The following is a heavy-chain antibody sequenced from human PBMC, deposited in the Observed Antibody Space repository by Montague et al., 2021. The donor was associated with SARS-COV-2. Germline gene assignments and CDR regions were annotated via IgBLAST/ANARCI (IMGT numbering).Heavy chain of an antibody. CDR2: IYYSGST. CDR1: GDSISSYY. D-gene: IGHD2-15*01. J-gene: IGHJ6*02. V-gene: IGHV4-59*08. Sequence: SETLSLTCTVSGDSISSYYWSWIRQPPGKGLEWIGYIYYSGSTNYNPSLKSRVTISVDTSKNQFSLKLSSVTAADTAVYYCARHPIGSFPRYGMDDWGQGTTVTVSS. CDR3: ARHPIGSFPRYGMDD.